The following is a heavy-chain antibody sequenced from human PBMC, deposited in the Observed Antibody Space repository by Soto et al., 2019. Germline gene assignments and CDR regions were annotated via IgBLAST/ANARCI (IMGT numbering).Heavy chain of an antibody. Sequence: ASVKVSCKASGYTFTSYTMHWVRQAPGQRLEWKGWINAGNGKKKYSQKFQGRVTITKDTSKNKAYITMTNLDPVDTATYYCAHTMPPRILDHWGQGTLVTVSS. D-gene: IGHD2-2*01. J-gene: IGHJ4*02. CDR3: AHTMPPRILDH. V-gene: IGHV1-3*01. CDR2: INAGNGKK. CDR1: GYTFTSYT.